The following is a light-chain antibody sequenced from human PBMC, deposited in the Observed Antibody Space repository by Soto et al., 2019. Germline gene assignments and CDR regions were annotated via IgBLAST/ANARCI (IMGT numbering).Light chain of an antibody. CDR1: SRDIGFFNY. CDR2: NVY. J-gene: IGLJ1*01. CDR3: SAYTVSRTYV. Sequence: QSALTQPASVSGSPGQSITISCTGTSRDIGFFNYVSWYQQFPGNAPKLMIYNVYDRPSGISYRFSGSKSGNTASLTISGLQGEDEADYYCSAYTVSRTYVFGTGTKLTVL. V-gene: IGLV2-14*03.